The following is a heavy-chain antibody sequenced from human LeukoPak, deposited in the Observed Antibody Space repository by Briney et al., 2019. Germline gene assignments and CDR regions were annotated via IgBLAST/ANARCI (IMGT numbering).Heavy chain of an antibody. CDR2: ISYDGRNK. V-gene: IGHV3-30*03. J-gene: IGHJ3*02. D-gene: IGHD1-26*01. CDR1: GFTFSSYG. CDR3: AREMSTQVGLVTFDI. Sequence: GGSLRLSCAASGFTFSSYGMHWVRQAPGKGLEWVAVISYDGRNKYYADSVKGRFTISRDNSQNTLSLQMNSLRAEDTAVYWCAREMSTQVGLVTFDIWGQGTMVSVSS.